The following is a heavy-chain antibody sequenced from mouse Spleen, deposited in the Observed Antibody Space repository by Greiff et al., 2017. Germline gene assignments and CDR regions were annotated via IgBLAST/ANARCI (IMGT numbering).Heavy chain of an antibody. J-gene: IGHJ4*01. CDR3: ATFYYYDGSYEDYAMDY. V-gene: IGHV1-80*01. D-gene: IGHD1-1*01. CDR2: IYPGDGDT. Sequence: QVQLKQPGAELVRPGSSVKLSCKASGYAFSSYWMNWVKQRPGKGLEWIGQIYPGDGDTNYNGKFKGKATLTADKSSSTAYMQLSSLTSEDSAVYFCATFYYYDGSYEDYAMDYWGQGTSVTVSS. CDR1: GYAFSSYW.